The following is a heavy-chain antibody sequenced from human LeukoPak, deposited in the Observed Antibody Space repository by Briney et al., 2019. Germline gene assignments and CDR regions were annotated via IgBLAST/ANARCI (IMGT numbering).Heavy chain of an antibody. CDR1: GGSISSSNW. CDR3: ARDLATAGFQDH. V-gene: IGHV4-4*02. Sequence: SETLSLTCAVSGGSISSSNWWTWVRQPPGEGLEWIGETYHSGSTNYNPSLKSRVTISVDKSKNQFSLKLSSVTAADTAVYYCARDLATAGFQDHWGQGTLVTVSS. J-gene: IGHJ4*02. CDR2: TYHSGST. D-gene: IGHD6-13*01.